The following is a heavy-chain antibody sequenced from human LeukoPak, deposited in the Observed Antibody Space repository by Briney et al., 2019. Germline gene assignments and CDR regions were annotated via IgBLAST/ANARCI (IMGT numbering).Heavy chain of an antibody. V-gene: IGHV4-39*07. Sequence: SETLSLTSTVSGGSISSSSYYWGWIRQPPGKGLEWIGSIYYSGTTYYNPSLKSRVTISLDTSKNQFSLRLNSVTAADTAVYYCASCIAAAAFHWGQGTLVTVSS. J-gene: IGHJ4*02. D-gene: IGHD6-13*01. CDR1: GGSISSSSYY. CDR3: ASCIAAAAFH. CDR2: IYYSGTT.